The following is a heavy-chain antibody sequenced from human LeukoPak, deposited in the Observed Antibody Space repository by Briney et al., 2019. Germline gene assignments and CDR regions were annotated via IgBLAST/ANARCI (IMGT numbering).Heavy chain of an antibody. CDR2: ISYDGSNK. V-gene: IGHV3-30*18. CDR3: AKRHWGGFLEWLLFFDI. J-gene: IGHJ3*02. Sequence: GGSLRLSCAASGFTFSSYGMHWVRQAPGKGLEWVAVISYDGSNKYYADSVKGRFTISRDNSKNTLYLQMNSLRAEDTAVYYCAKRHWGGFLEWLLFFDIWGQGTMVTVSS. CDR1: GFTFSSYG. D-gene: IGHD3-3*01.